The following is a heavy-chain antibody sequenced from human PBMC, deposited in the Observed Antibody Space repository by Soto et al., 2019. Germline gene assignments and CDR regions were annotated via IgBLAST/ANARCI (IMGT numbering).Heavy chain of an antibody. Sequence: SVKVSCKASGGTFSSYTISWVRQAPGQGLEWMGRIIPILGIANYAQKFQGRVTITADKSTSTAYMELSSLRSEDTAVYYCARELAQYDSSGYAAFDIWGKGTMVTVSS. J-gene: IGHJ3*02. CDR1: GGTFSSYT. D-gene: IGHD3-22*01. CDR3: ARELAQYDSSGYAAFDI. CDR2: IIPILGIA. V-gene: IGHV1-69*04.